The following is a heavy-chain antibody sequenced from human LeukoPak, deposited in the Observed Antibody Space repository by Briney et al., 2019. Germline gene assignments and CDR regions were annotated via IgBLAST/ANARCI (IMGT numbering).Heavy chain of an antibody. Sequence: ASVKVSCKASGYTFTSYDIYWVRQATGQGLEWMGWMNPNSGNTGYAQKFQGRVTMTRNTSISTAYMELSSLRSEDTAVYYCARGPRRIVRFDPWGQGTLVTVSS. V-gene: IGHV1-8*01. CDR1: GYTFTSYD. CDR2: MNPNSGNT. D-gene: IGHD3-16*02. CDR3: ARGPRRIVRFDP. J-gene: IGHJ5*02.